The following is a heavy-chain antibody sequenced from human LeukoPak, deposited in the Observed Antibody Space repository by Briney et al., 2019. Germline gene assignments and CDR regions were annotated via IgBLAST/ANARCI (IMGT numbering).Heavy chain of an antibody. CDR2: IYPGDSDT. D-gene: IGHD2-21*02. CDR3: ARSPCGGDCYSGHFQH. V-gene: IGHV5-51*01. CDR1: GXTFTTYW. J-gene: IGHJ1*01. Sequence: GESLKISCQGSGXTFTTYWIGWVRQMPGRGLEWMGIIYPGDSDTRYSPSFQGQVTISADKSINTAYLRWSSLKASDTAMYYCARSPCGGDCYSGHFQHWGQGTLVTVSS.